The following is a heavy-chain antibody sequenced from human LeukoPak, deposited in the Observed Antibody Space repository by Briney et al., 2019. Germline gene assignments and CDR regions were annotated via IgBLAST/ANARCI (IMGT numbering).Heavy chain of an antibody. J-gene: IGHJ5*02. CDR3: ARVGRPAYSSSGKVGFDP. CDR2: IYYSGST. D-gene: IGHD6-13*01. Sequence: SETLPLTCTVSGGSISSSSYYWGWIRQPPGKGLEWIGSIYYSGSTYYNPSLKSRVTISVDTSKNQFSLKLSSVTAADTAVYYCARVGRPAYSSSGKVGFDPWGQGTLVTVSS. V-gene: IGHV4-39*07. CDR1: GGSISSSSYY.